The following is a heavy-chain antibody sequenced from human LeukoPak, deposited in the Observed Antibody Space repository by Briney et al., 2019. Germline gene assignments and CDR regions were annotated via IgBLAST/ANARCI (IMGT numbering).Heavy chain of an antibody. Sequence: PGGSLRLSCAASGVTFSSDEMNWVRQAPGQGLGWVAIISYDGSNEYYADSVKGRFTISRDNSENTLYLQMNSLRAADTAAYYCARDKGTSYLSSFDYWGQGTLVTVSS. J-gene: IGHJ4*02. V-gene: IGHV3-30*04. CDR3: ARDKGTSYLSSFDY. CDR2: ISYDGSNE. D-gene: IGHD6-6*01. CDR1: GVTFSSDE.